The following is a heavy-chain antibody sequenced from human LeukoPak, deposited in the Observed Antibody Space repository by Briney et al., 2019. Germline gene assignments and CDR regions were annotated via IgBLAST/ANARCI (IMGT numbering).Heavy chain of an antibody. Sequence: SETLSLTCAVYGGSFSGYYWSWIRQPPGKGLEWIGEINHSGSTNYNPSLKSRVTISVDTSKNQFSLKLSSVTAADTAVYYCAGGRYIVVVPAARFDPWGQGTLVTVSS. J-gene: IGHJ5*02. CDR3: AGGRYIVVVPAARFDP. V-gene: IGHV4-34*01. CDR2: INHSGST. D-gene: IGHD2-2*01. CDR1: GGSFSGYY.